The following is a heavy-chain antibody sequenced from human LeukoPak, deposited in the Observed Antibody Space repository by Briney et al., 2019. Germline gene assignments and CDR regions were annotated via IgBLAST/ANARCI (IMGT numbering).Heavy chain of an antibody. V-gene: IGHV4-34*01. CDR1: GGSFSGYY. CDR3: ARGRGVVVPAAIHNWFDP. CDR2: INHSGST. Sequence: PSETLSLTCAVYGGSFSGYYWSWIRQPPGKGLEWIGEINHSGSTNYNPSLKSRVTISVYTSKNQFSLKLSSVTAADTAVYYCARGRGVVVPAAIHNWFDPWGQGTLVTVSS. J-gene: IGHJ5*02. D-gene: IGHD2-2*01.